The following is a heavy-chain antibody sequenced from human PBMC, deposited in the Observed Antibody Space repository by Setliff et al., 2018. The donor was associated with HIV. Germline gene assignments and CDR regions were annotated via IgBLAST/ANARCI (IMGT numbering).Heavy chain of an antibody. J-gene: IGHJ6*03. CDR2: MNPNSGNT. V-gene: IGHV1-8*02. D-gene: IGHD6-19*01. Sequence: ASVKVSCKASDYTFTNYGISWVRQAPGQGLEWMGWMNPNSGNTGYAQKFQGRVIMTRDTSITTAYMELSSLRSDDTAVYYCARGAWYTSGWYSSRYMDVWGKGTTVTVS. CDR3: ARGAWYTSGWYSSRYMDV. CDR1: DYTFTNYG.